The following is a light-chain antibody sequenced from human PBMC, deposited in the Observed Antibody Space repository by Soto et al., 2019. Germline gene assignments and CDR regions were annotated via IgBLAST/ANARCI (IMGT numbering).Light chain of an antibody. Sequence: QMTQSPFNLSGSVRDKVTITCRARQTISWWLAWYQQKPRKAPKLLIYKASTLKSGVPSRFSGSGSGTEFTLTISSLQPDDFATYYCQHYNSYSEAFGQGTKVELK. CDR2: KAS. V-gene: IGKV1-5*03. CDR3: QHYNSYSEA. CDR1: QTISWW. J-gene: IGKJ1*01.